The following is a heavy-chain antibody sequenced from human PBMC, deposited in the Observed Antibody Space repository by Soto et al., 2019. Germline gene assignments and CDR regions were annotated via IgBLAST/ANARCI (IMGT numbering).Heavy chain of an antibody. CDR3: ASSSLYGMDV. V-gene: IGHV4-4*02. Sequence: PSETLSLTCAVSGGSFTSNNWWTWGRQPPGQGLEWIGEIYRTGSTHYNPSIKSRVTISLDKSQNQFSLKVASVTAADTAVYYCASSSLYGMDVWGQGTTV. CDR2: IYRTGST. CDR1: GGSFTSNNW. J-gene: IGHJ6*02.